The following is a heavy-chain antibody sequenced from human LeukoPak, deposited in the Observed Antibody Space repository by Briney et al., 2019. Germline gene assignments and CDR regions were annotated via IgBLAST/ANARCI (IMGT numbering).Heavy chain of an antibody. J-gene: IGHJ6*02. CDR3: ARNNGMDV. Sequence: GGSLRLSCAASGFTFSSYAMHWVRQAPGKGLEWVAVISYDGSNKYYADSVKGRFTISKDNAKNSLYLQMNSLRAEDTALYHCARNNGMDVWGQGTTVIVSS. CDR2: ISYDGSNK. CDR1: GFTFSSYA. V-gene: IGHV3-30*04.